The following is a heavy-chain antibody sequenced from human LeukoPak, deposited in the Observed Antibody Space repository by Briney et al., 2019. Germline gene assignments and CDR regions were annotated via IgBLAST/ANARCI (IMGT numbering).Heavy chain of an antibody. J-gene: IGHJ4*02. CDR2: ISSSGSTI. V-gene: IGHV3-48*03. CDR3: ARDSICGVVTRFDY. D-gene: IGHD3-3*01. CDR1: GFTFSSYE. Sequence: PGGSLRLSCAASGFTFSSYEMNWVRQAPGKGLEWVSYISSSGSTIYYADSVKGRFTISRDNAKNSLYLQMNSLRAEDTAVYYCARDSICGVVTRFDYWGQGTLVTVSS.